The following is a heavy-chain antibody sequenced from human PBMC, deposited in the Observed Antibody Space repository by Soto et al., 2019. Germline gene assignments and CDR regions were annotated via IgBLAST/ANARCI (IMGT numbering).Heavy chain of an antibody. J-gene: IGHJ6*02. CDR2: IWYDGSTK. D-gene: IGHD3-16*01. CDR1: VLTFSSYG. V-gene: IGHV3-33*01. CDR3: AGGGSRKLFGYYYYGMDV. Sequence: GGSLRLSCAASVLTFSSYGMHWVRQAPGKGREWVAVIWYDGSTKYYADSVKGRFTISRDNSKNTLYLQMNSLRAEDTAVYYCAGGGSRKLFGYYYYGMDVWGQGTTVTVSS.